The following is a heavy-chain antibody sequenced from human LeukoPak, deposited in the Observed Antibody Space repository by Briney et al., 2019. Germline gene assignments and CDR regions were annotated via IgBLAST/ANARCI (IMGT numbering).Heavy chain of an antibody. V-gene: IGHV4-39*01. CDR2: IYYSGST. CDR1: GGSISSSSYY. Sequence: SETLSLTCTVSGGSISSSSYYWGWIRQPPGKGLEWIGSIYYSGSTYYNPSLKSRVTISVDTSKNQFSLKLGSVTAADTAVYYCARYRPGRPMYYFDYWGQGTLVTVSS. CDR3: ARYRPGRPMYYFDY. J-gene: IGHJ4*02.